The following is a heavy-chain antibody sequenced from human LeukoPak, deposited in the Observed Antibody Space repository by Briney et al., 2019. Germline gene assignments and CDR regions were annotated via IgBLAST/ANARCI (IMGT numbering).Heavy chain of an antibody. Sequence: SETLSLTCSVFGGSISSGDYYWTWIRQPPGKGLEWIGYIYYSGSTYYNPSLKSRVTISEDTSKNQFSLKLSSVTAADTAVYYCARERWDDVFDIWGQGTMVTVSS. V-gene: IGHV4-30-4*01. D-gene: IGHD1-26*01. CDR1: GGSISSGDYY. CDR2: IYYSGST. J-gene: IGHJ3*02. CDR3: ARERWDDVFDI.